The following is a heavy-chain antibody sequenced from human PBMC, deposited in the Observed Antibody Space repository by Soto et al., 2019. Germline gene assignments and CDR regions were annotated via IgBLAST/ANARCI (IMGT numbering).Heavy chain of an antibody. V-gene: IGHV4-30-2*01. D-gene: IGHD5-18*01. J-gene: IGHJ4*02. CDR1: GGSISIGGYA. CDR2: IYHSGST. CDR3: ARGLGGYSYGIVDY. Sequence: PSETLSLTCAFSGGSISIGGYAGSWIRQPPGKGLEWIGYIYHSGSTYYNPSLKSRVTISVDRSKNQFSLKLSSVTAAETAVYYCARGLGGYSYGIVDYWGQGTLVTV.